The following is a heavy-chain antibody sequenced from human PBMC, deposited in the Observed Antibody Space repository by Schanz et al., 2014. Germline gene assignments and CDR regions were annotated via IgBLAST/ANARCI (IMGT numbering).Heavy chain of an antibody. Sequence: EVRLVESGGGLVRPGGSLRLSCTTSGLIFSTYTLNWVRQAPGKGLEWISYISFSGNTIYYADSVKGRFTISRDNSKDTLYLQMSGLTPEDTAVYYCARGPIPIQGVPMDFWGQGTLVTVSS. V-gene: IGHV3-48*01. CDR2: ISFSGNTI. CDR3: ARGPIPIQGVPMDF. D-gene: IGHD3-10*01. J-gene: IGHJ4*02. CDR1: GLIFSTYT.